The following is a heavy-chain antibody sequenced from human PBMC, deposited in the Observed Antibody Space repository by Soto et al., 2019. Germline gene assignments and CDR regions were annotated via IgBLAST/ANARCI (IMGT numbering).Heavy chain of an antibody. CDR1: VYSISSGYY. J-gene: IGHJ5*02. CDR3: ARHLIGYCSSTSCQRAGYNWFEP. Sequence: SETLSLTCAFSVYSISSGYYWGWIRQPPGKGLEWIGSIYHSGSTYYNPSLKSRVTISVDTSKNQFSLKLSSVTAADTAVYYCARHLIGYCSSTSCQRAGYNWFEPWGQGTLVTVSS. D-gene: IGHD2-2*01. V-gene: IGHV4-38-2*01. CDR2: IYHSGST.